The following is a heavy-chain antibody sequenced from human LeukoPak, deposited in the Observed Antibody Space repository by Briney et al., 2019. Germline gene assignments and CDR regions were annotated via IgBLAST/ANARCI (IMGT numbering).Heavy chain of an antibody. CDR2: ISGSGGST. Sequence: GGSLRLSCAASGFTFSSYAMSWVRQAPGKGLEWVSTISGSGGSTYYADSVKGRFTISRDNSKNSLYLQMNSLRTEDTALYYCAKDIRFGANWFDPWGQGTLVTVSS. J-gene: IGHJ5*02. V-gene: IGHV3-43*02. CDR1: GFTFSSYA. CDR3: AKDIRFGANWFDP. D-gene: IGHD3-10*01.